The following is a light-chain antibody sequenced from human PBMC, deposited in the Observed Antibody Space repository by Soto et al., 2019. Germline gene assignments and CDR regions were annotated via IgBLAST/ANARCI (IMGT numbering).Light chain of an antibody. J-gene: IGLJ1*01. CDR1: SRDGGGYNY. CDR3: SSYTSSSTQV. Sequence: QSVLTQPASVSGSPGQSITISCTGTSRDGGGYNYVSWYQQHPGNAPTLMSYEVSNRPSGVSNRFSGSKSGNTASLTISGIQAEDEADYYCSSYTSSSTQVFGTGTKVTVL. CDR2: EVS. V-gene: IGLV2-14*01.